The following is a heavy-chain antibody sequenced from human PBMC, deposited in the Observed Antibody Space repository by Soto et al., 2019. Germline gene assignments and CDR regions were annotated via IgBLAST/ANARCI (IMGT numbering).Heavy chain of an antibody. D-gene: IGHD2-15*01. CDR2: INSDGSST. CDR1: GFTFSSYW. J-gene: IGHJ6*03. Sequence: PGGSLRLSCAASGFTFSSYWMHWVRQAPGKGLVWVSRINSDGSSTSYADSVKGRFTISRDNAKNTLYLQMNSLRAEDTAVYYCAREYCSGGSCYYYYYMDVWGKGTTVTVSS. V-gene: IGHV3-74*01. CDR3: AREYCSGGSCYYYYYMDV.